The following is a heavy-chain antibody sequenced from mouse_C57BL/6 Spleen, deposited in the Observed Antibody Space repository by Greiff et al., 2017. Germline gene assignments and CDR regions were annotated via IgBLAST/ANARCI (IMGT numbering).Heavy chain of an antibody. CDR3: ARRYGSKSSYWYFDV. D-gene: IGHD1-1*01. CDR2: IDPSDSYT. J-gene: IGHJ1*03. V-gene: IGHV1-69*01. CDR1: GYTFTSYW. Sequence: QVQLKQPGAELVMPGASVKLSCKASGYTFTSYWMHWVKQRPGQGLEWIGEIDPSDSYTNYNQKFKGKSTLTVDKSSSTAYMQLSSLTSEDSAVYYCARRYGSKSSYWYFDVWGTGTTVTVAS.